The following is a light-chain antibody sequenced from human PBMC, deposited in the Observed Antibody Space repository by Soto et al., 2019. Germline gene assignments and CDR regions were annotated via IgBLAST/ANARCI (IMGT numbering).Light chain of an antibody. Sequence: QSALTQPASVSGSPGQSITISCTGTRSDVGGYNYVSWYQQHPGKAPKLLLYEVSNRPSGVSNRFSGFKSGNTASLTISGLQTEDEGDYYCSSYTSSATWVFGGGTKLTVL. CDR3: SSYTSSATWV. J-gene: IGLJ3*02. CDR1: RSDVGGYNY. CDR2: EVS. V-gene: IGLV2-14*01.